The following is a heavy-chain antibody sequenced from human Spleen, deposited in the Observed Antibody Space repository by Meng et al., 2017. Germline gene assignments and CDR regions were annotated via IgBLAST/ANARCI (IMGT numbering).Heavy chain of an antibody. CDR2: IGWDSVTV. Sequence: SLKISCTASGLTFGDDAMHWVRQAPGKGLEWVSGIGWDSVTVGYADSVKGRFTISRDNARNSLYLQMNSLRPEDTALYYCAGDDGLGSFHYWGQGTLVTVSS. D-gene: IGHD3-10*01. CDR3: AGDDGLGSFHY. CDR1: GLTFGDDA. J-gene: IGHJ4*02. V-gene: IGHV3-9*01.